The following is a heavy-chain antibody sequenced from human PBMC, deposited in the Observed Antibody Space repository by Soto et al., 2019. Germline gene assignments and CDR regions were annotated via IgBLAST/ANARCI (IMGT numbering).Heavy chain of an antibody. D-gene: IGHD2-15*01. J-gene: IGHJ6*02. V-gene: IGHV3-48*03. CDR2: ISSSGSTI. Sequence: PGGSLRLSCAASGFTFSSYEMNWVRQAPGKGLEWVSYISSSGSTIYYADSVKGRFTISRDNAKNSLYLQMNSLRAEDTAVYYCARATLELSVVTPFDYYGMDVWGQGTTVTVSS. CDR3: ARATLELSVVTPFDYYGMDV. CDR1: GFTFSSYE.